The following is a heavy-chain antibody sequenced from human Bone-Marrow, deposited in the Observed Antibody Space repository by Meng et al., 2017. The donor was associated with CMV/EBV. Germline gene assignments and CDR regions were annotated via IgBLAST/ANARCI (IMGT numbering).Heavy chain of an antibody. J-gene: IGHJ4*02. D-gene: IGHD3-3*01. CDR3: ARDTSNSYYDFWSGYYTIYYFDY. CDR2: IIPILGIA. V-gene: IGHV1-69*10. CDR1: GGTFSSYA. Sequence: SVKVSCKASGGTFSSYAISWVRQAPGQGLEWMGGIIPILGIANYAQKFQGRVTITADKSTSTAYMELSSLRSEDTAVYYCARDTSNSYYDFWSGYYTIYYFDYWGQRTLVTVSS.